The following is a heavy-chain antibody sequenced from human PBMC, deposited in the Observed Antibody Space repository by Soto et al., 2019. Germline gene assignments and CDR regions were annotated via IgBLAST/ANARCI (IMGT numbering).Heavy chain of an antibody. J-gene: IGHJ4*02. CDR3: ARVSSGHDY. CDR1: GFTFSSHS. CDR2: ISRISITI. D-gene: IGHD6-19*01. V-gene: IGHV3-48*02. Sequence: SGFTFSSHSMNWVRQAPGRGLEWVSYISRISITIPYASPRKVRYTLSSDNAKNSLYLQMNSLRDEDTSVYYCARVSSGHDYWGLGTLVTVSS.